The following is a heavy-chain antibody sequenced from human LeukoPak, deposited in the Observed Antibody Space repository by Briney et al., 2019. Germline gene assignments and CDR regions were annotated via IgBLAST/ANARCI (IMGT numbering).Heavy chain of an antibody. CDR2: INHSGST. CDR3: AREGGYSYGYPQKSNYGMDV. D-gene: IGHD5-18*01. Sequence: SETLSLTCAVYGGSFSGYYWSWIRQPPGKGLEWIGEINHSGSTNYNPSLKSRVTISVDTSKNQFSLKLSSVTAADTAVYYCAREGGYSYGYPQKSNYGMDVWGQGTTVTVSS. J-gene: IGHJ6*02. V-gene: IGHV4-34*01. CDR1: GGSFSGYY.